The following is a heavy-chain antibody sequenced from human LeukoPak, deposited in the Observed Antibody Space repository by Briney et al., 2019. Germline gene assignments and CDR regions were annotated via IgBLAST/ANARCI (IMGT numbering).Heavy chain of an antibody. D-gene: IGHD6-19*01. Sequence: QAGGSLRLSCAASGFTFSSYAMSWVRQAPGKGLEWVSAISGSGGSTYYADSVKGRFTISRDNSKNTLYLQMNSLRAEDTAVYYCAKATAVAGEPYNWFDPWGQGTLVTVSS. CDR3: AKATAVAGEPYNWFDP. J-gene: IGHJ5*02. CDR1: GFTFSSYA. CDR2: ISGSGGST. V-gene: IGHV3-23*01.